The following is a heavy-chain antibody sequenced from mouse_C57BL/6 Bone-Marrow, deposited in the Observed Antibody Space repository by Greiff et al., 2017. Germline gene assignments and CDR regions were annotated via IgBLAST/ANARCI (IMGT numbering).Heavy chain of an antibody. CDR1: GFTFTDYY. Sequence: DVHLVESGGGLVQPGGSLCLSCAASGFTFTDYYMSWVRQPPGKALEWLGFIRNKANGYTTEYSASVKGRFTISRDNSQSILYLQMNALIAEDSATYYCARSPPHYYGNADWGQGTLVTVSA. CDR2: IRNKANGYTT. D-gene: IGHD1-1*01. V-gene: IGHV7-3*01. CDR3: ARSPPHYYGNAD. J-gene: IGHJ3*01.